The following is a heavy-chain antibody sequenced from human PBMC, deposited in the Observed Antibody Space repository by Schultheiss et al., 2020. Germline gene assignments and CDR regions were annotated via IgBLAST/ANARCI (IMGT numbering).Heavy chain of an antibody. CDR3: ASAGDTFDY. V-gene: IGHV4-34*01. CDR2: INHSGST. D-gene: IGHD5-18*01. J-gene: IGHJ4*02. CDR1: GGFFSGYY. Sequence: SETLSLTCAVYGGFFSGYYWSWIRQPPGKGLEWIGEINHSGSTNYNPSLKSRVTISVDTSKNQFSLKLSSVTAADTAVYYCASAGDTFDYWGQGTLVTVSS.